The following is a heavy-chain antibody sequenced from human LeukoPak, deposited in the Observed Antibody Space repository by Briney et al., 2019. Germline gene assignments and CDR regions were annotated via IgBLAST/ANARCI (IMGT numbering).Heavy chain of an antibody. CDR2: IYYSGST. J-gene: IGHJ5*02. V-gene: IGHV4-59*12. D-gene: IGHD3-10*02. CDR3: ARGFFVRENPGSWFDP. CDR1: GGSISSYY. Sequence: SETLSLTCTVSGGSISSYYWSWIRQPPGKGLEWIGYIYYSGSTNYNPSLKSRVTISVDTSKNQFSLKLSSETAADTAVYYCARGFFVRENPGSWFDPWGQGTLVTVSP.